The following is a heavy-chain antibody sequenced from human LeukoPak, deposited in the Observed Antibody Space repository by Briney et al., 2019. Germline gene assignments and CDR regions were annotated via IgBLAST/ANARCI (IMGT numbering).Heavy chain of an antibody. CDR2: IRSKANSYAT. Sequence: GGPLRLSCAASGFTFSGSAMHWVRQASGKGLEWVGRIRSKANSYATAYAASVKGRFTISRDDSKNTAYLQMNSLKTEDTAVYYCTIFLSDYDSSGYSDYYYYYMDVWGKGTTVTISS. J-gene: IGHJ6*03. V-gene: IGHV3-73*01. CDR1: GFTFSGSA. CDR3: TIFLSDYDSSGYSDYYYYYMDV. D-gene: IGHD3-22*01.